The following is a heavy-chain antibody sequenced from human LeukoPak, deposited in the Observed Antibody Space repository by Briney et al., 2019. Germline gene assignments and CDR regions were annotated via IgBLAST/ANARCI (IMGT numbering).Heavy chain of an antibody. CDR2: IYYSGST. Sequence: SETLSLTCTVSGGSISSYHWSWIRQPPGKGLGWIGYIYYSGSTNYNPSLKSRVTISIDTSKNQFSLKLSSVTAADTAVYYCALRRPFGAFDIWGQGTMVTVSS. J-gene: IGHJ3*02. D-gene: IGHD3-16*01. V-gene: IGHV4-59*08. CDR1: GGSISSYH. CDR3: ALRRPFGAFDI.